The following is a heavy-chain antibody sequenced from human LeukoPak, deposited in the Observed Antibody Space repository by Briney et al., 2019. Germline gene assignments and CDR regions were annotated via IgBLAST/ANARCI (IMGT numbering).Heavy chain of an antibody. J-gene: IGHJ4*02. CDR3: ARGEPGSPYDY. D-gene: IGHD6-6*01. CDR2: INPDNGHT. Sequence: ASVKVSCKASGYTFTSFGITWVRQAPGQGLQWMGWINPDNGHTIHGQNLQGRVTMTTDTSTGTAYMELRSLRSDATAVYYCARGEPGSPYDYWGQGTLVTVSS. CDR1: GYTFTSFG. V-gene: IGHV1-18*01.